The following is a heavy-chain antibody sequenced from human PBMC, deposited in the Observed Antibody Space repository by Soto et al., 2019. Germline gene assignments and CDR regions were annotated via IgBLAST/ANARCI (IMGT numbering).Heavy chain of an antibody. D-gene: IGHD6-19*01. CDR1: GFTFSSYD. V-gene: IGHV3-13*01. CDR2: IGTAGDT. Sequence: GGSLRLSCAASGFTFSSYDMHWVRQATGKGLEWVSAIGTAGDTYYPGSVKGRFTISRENAKNSLYLQMNSLRAGDTAVYYCARDPQWLVNYVFDYWGQGTLVTVSS. J-gene: IGHJ4*02. CDR3: ARDPQWLVNYVFDY.